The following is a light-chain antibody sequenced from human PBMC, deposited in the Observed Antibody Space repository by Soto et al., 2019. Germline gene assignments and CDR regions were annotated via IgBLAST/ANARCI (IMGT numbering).Light chain of an antibody. Sequence: DIQMTQSPSTLSASVGDRVTVTCRARRSASDYLAWYQQRPGEAPRLLISRASTLESGVPSRFNGSGSGTHFTLTISGLQPEDFASYYCQQSFSNVLTVGGGTKVDIK. CDR2: RAS. J-gene: IGKJ4*01. V-gene: IGKV1-5*03. CDR1: RSASDY. CDR3: QQSFSNVLT.